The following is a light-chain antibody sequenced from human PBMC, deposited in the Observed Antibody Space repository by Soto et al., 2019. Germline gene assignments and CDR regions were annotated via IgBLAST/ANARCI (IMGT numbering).Light chain of an antibody. Sequence: DIVMTQSPLSLPVTPGEPASISCRSSQSLLHSNGYNYLDWYLQKPGQSPQLLIYLGSNRASGVPDRFRGSGSGTDFTLKISRVAAEDDGVYYCMQALQTPRTFGQGTTVEIK. CDR1: QSLLHSNGYNY. CDR3: MQALQTPRT. V-gene: IGKV2-28*01. J-gene: IGKJ1*01. CDR2: LGS.